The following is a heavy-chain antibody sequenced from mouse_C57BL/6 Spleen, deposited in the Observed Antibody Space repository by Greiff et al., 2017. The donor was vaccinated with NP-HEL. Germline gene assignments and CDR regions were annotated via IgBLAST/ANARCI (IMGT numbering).Heavy chain of an antibody. CDR2: IYPSDSET. CDR1: GYTFTSYW. Sequence: QVQLQQPGAELVRPGSSVKLSCKASGYTFTSYWMDWLKQRPGKDLEWIGNIYPSDSETHYNQKLKDKATLTVDKSYSTAYMQLSSLTSEDSAVYYCARSGITTVNFDYWGQGTTLTVSS. D-gene: IGHD1-1*01. CDR3: ARSGITTVNFDY. V-gene: IGHV1-61*01. J-gene: IGHJ2*01.